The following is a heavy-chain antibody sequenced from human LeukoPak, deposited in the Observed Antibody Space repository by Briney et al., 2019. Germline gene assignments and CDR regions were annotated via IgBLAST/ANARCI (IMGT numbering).Heavy chain of an antibody. CDR2: ISSSSSYI. J-gene: IGHJ4*02. V-gene: IGHV3-21*04. CDR1: GFTFSSYN. CDR3: ARDGTAVGINYDY. D-gene: IGHD6-13*01. Sequence: GGSLRLSCAASGFTFSSYNMKWVRQSPGEGLEWVSSISSSSSYIYYADSVKGRFTISRDNAKNSLYLQMNSLRAEDTVVYYCARDGTAVGINYDYWGQGTLVTVSS.